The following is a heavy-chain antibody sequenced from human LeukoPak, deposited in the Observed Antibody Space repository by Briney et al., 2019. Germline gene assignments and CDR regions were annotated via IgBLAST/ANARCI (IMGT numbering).Heavy chain of an antibody. J-gene: IGHJ4*02. D-gene: IGHD3-22*01. CDR3: AKGYYYDSSGNYFDY. CDR1: GFTFSSYG. Sequence: GGSLRLSCAASGFTFSSYGMHWVRQAPGKGLEWVAVISYDGSNKYYADSVKGRFTISRDNSKNTLYLQMNSLRAEDTAVYYCAKGYYYDSSGNYFDYWGQGTLVTVSS. V-gene: IGHV3-30*18. CDR2: ISYDGSNK.